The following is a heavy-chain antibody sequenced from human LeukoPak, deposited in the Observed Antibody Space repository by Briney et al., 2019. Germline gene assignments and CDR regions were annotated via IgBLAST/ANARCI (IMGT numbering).Heavy chain of an antibody. D-gene: IGHD3-22*01. J-gene: IGHJ2*01. V-gene: IGHV3-48*02. CDR1: GFTFSSDS. CDR2: IRSSSTTI. CDR3: ARYGGRYYGIGYWYFDL. Sequence: GGSLRLSCAASGFTFSSDSMNWVRQAPGKGLEWVSYIRSSSTTIYYADSVKGRFTISRDNAKNSLYLQMNSLRDEETAVYYFARYGGRYYGIGYWYFDLWGRGTLVTVSS.